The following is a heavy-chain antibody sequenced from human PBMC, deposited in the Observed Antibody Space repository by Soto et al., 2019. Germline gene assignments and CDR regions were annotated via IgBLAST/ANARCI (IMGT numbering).Heavy chain of an antibody. CDR2: IYSGGST. V-gene: IGHV3-66*01. D-gene: IGHD4-17*01. J-gene: IGHJ5*02. CDR3: AGEADYLNWFDP. Sequence: EVQLVESGGGLVQPGGSLRLSCAASGFTVSTNYMSWVRQAPGKGLEWVSVIYSGGSTYYADSVKGRFTISRDNSKNTLYLQMNSLRAEDTAVYYCAGEADYLNWFDPLGQGTLVTVSS. CDR1: GFTVSTNY.